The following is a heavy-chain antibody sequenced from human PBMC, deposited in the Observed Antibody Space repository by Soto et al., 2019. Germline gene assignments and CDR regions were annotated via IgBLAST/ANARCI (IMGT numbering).Heavy chain of an antibody. CDR1: GYDFTTYG. Sequence: VNLVQSGAEVKKPGASVKVSCKGSGYDFTTYGITWVRQAPGQGLEWMAWISAHNGNTDYAQKLQGRVTVTRDTSTRTAYMELRSLRSDDTAMYYCARGRYGDYWGQGALVTVSS. CDR3: ARGRYGDY. J-gene: IGHJ4*02. D-gene: IGHD1-1*01. CDR2: ISAHNGNT. V-gene: IGHV1-18*01.